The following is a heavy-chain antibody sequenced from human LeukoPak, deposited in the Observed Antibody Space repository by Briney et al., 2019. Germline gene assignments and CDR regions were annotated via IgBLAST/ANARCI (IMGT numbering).Heavy chain of an antibody. CDR1: GYTFTSYY. D-gene: IGHD3-22*01. Sequence: ASVKVSCKASGYTFTSYYMHWVRQAPGQGLEWMGIINPSGGSTSYAQKFQGRVTMTRDTSTSTVYMELSSLRSEDTAVYYCARDKTLKAKGYYDSSGYYYPYWGQGTLVTVSS. CDR3: ARDKTLKAKGYYDSSGYYYPY. V-gene: IGHV1-46*01. CDR2: INPSGGST. J-gene: IGHJ4*02.